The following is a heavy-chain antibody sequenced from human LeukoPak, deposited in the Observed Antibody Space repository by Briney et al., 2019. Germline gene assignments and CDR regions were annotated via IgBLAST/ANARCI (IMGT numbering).Heavy chain of an antibody. CDR1: GASPY. J-gene: IGHJ5*02. D-gene: IGHD3-10*01. V-gene: IGHV4-4*09. CDR3: ARGYGWFDP. CDR2: IYSTTGTT. Sequence: SETLSLTCTVSGASPYWTWVRQPPGKGLEWIGYIYSTTGTTNSNPSLKSRVTMSLDTSKKHLSLKLSAVTAADTAVYYCARGYGWFDPWGQGILVIVSS.